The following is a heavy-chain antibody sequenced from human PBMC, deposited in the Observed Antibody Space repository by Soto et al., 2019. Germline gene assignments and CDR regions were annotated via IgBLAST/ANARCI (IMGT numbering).Heavy chain of an antibody. CDR2: ISGGGQNT. J-gene: IGHJ5*01. D-gene: IGHD3-10*01. CDR1: GFTLSSSV. V-gene: IGHV3-23*01. Sequence: EVHLLESGGGLVQPGGSLRLSCAASGFTLSSSVMTWVRRAPGKGLEWVASISGGGQNTYYADSVKGRFYISRDNSQNTVFLQINSPRDEDTALYYCAKDLRGSLHFGLFDSWGQGTLVTVSS. CDR3: AKDLRGSLHFGLFDS.